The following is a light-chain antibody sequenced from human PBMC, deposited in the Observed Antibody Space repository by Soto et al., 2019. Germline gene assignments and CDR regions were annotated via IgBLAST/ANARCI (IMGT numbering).Light chain of an antibody. CDR3: QQYNNWPGT. J-gene: IGKJ2*01. V-gene: IGKV3D-15*01. CDR1: QSVSSN. CDR2: GAS. Sequence: EIVMTQSPATLSVSPGERATLSCRASQSVSSNLAWYQQKPGQAPRLLIYGASTMPTGIPARFSGSGSGTEFTLTISSLQSEDFAVYYCQQYNNWPGTFGQGTKLEIK.